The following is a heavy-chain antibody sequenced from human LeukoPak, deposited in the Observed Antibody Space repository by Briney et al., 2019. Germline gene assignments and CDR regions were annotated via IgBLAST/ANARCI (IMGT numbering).Heavy chain of an antibody. CDR2: IIPIFGIA. CDR1: GGTFSSYA. J-gene: IGHJ1*01. Sequence: SVKVFCKASGGTFSSYAISWVRQAPGQGLEWMGRIIPIFGIANYAQKFQGRVTITADKSTSTAYMELNSLRSEDTAVYYCARVGEYCSGGSCYSVRYFQHWGQGTLVTVSS. CDR3: ARVGEYCSGGSCYSVRYFQH. V-gene: IGHV1-69*04. D-gene: IGHD2-15*01.